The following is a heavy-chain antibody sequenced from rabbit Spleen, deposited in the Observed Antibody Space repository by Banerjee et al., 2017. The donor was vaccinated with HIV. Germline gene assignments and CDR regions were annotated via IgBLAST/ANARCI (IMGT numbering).Heavy chain of an antibody. Sequence: QSLEESGGGLVKPGASLTLTCTASGFSFNSGYFMCWVRQAPGKGLEWIACIGVSSNGGTYYASWAKGRFTISKTSSTTVTLQMTSLTDADTATYFCARDPAYNSDGDIVLWGPGTLVTVS. CDR2: IGVSSNGGT. V-gene: IGHV1S40*01. CDR1: GFSFNSGYF. D-gene: IGHD6-1*01. CDR3: ARDPAYNSDGDIVL. J-gene: IGHJ4*01.